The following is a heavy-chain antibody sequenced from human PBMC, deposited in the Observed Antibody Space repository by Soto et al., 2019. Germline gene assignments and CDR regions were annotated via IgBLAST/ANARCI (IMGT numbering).Heavy chain of an antibody. CDR2: ITASGGST. Sequence: GVSLRLSCAACGFTFSSYAMSWACQAPGKGLEWVSLITASGGSTYYVDSVKGRFTISRDNSKNTLYLQINSLRAEDTAVYYCAKPSSANFEWLLLYYFDYWGQGTLVTVSS. V-gene: IGHV3-23*01. D-gene: IGHD3-9*01. CDR3: AKPSSANFEWLLLYYFDY. J-gene: IGHJ4*02. CDR1: GFTFSSYA.